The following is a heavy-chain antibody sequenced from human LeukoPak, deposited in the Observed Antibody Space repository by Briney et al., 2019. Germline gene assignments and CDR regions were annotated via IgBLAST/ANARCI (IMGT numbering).Heavy chain of an antibody. CDR3: ARDYCSGGSCYHFDY. Sequence: SETLSLTCTVSGGSITSYYWSWIRQPPGKGLEWIGYIYYSGSTNYNPSLKSRVTISVDTSKNQFSLKLSSVTAADTAVYYCARDYCSGGSCYHFDYWGQGTLVTVSS. CDR1: GGSITSYY. CDR2: IYYSGST. V-gene: IGHV4-59*01. J-gene: IGHJ4*02. D-gene: IGHD2-15*01.